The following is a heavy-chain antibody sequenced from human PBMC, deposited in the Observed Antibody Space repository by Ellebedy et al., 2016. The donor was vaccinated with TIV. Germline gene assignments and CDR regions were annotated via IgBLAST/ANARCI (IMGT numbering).Heavy chain of an antibody. CDR3: ARGLVEYSSSWDYYYMDV. CDR2: IIPIFGTA. V-gene: IGHV1-69*13. Sequence: SVKVSXKASGGTFSSYAISWVRQAPGQGLEWMGGIIPIFGTANYAQKFQGRVTITADESTSTAYMELSSLRSEDTAVYYCARGLVEYSSSWDYYYMDVWGKGTTVTVSS. CDR1: GGTFSSYA. D-gene: IGHD6-6*01. J-gene: IGHJ6*03.